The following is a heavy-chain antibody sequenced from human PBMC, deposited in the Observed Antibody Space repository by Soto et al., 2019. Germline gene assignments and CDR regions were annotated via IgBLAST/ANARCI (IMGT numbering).Heavy chain of an antibody. CDR1: GFTFSSYW. V-gene: IGHV3-74*01. J-gene: IGHJ4*02. CDR3: ARLRSGSYYEIDY. Sequence: PGGSLRLSCAASGFTFSSYWMHWVRQAPGKGLVWVSRINSDGSSTSYADSVKGRFTISRDNAKNTLYLQMNSLRAEDTAVYYCARLRSGSYYEIDYWGQGTLVTVSS. CDR2: INSDGSST. D-gene: IGHD3-10*01.